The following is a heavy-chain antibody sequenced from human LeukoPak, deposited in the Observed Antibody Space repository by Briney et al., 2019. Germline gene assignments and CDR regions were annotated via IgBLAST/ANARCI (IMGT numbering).Heavy chain of an antibody. CDR3: ARGRPATGFRYYYYYMDV. Sequence: SETLSLTCAVYGGSFSGYYWSWIRQPPGKGLEWIGEINHSGSTNYNPSLKSRVTISVDTSKNQFSLKLSSVTAADTAVYYCARGRPATGFRYYYYYMDVWGKGTTVTVSS. J-gene: IGHJ6*03. V-gene: IGHV4-34*01. CDR1: GGSFSGYY. D-gene: IGHD2-15*01. CDR2: INHSGST.